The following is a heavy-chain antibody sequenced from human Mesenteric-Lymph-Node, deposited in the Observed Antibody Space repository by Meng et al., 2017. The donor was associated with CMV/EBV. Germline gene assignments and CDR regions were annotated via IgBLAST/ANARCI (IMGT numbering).Heavy chain of an antibody. V-gene: IGHV3-30*19. Sequence: GESLKISCAASGFTFSNYGMHWVRQAPGKGLEWVAFVSYEGGDKYYADSVKGRFTASKDNSKNTLYLQMNSLRVEDTAVYYCARDYSVTGWPPDYWGQGTLVTVSS. CDR2: VSYEGGDK. CDR1: GFTFSNYG. J-gene: IGHJ4*02. CDR3: ARDYSVTGWPPDY. D-gene: IGHD5/OR15-5a*01.